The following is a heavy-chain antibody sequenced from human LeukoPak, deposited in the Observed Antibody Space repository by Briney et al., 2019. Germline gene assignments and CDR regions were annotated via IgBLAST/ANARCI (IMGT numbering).Heavy chain of an antibody. CDR1: GFTFSNYA. V-gene: IGHV3-23*01. CDR2: ISVSGGST. D-gene: IGHD4-17*01. Sequence: GGSLRLSCAASGFTFSNYAMSWVCQAPGKGLEWVSTISVSGGSTYYADSVKGRFTISRDNSKNTLYVQMNSLRAEDTAVYYCAKATVYGDYNVDFDYWGQGTLVTVSS. CDR3: AKATVYGDYNVDFDY. J-gene: IGHJ4*02.